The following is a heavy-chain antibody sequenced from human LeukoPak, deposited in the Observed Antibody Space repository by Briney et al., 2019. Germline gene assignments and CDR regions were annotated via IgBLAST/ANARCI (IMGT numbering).Heavy chain of an antibody. CDR2: IYTSGST. D-gene: IGHD6-13*01. V-gene: IGHV4-61*02. CDR3: ARRQLVQSAYFDY. Sequence: PSETLSLTCTVSGGSISSGSYYWSWIRQPAGKGLEWIGRIYTSGSTNYNPSLKSRVTISVDTSKNQFSLKLSSVTAADTAVYYCARRQLVQSAYFDYWGQGTLVTVSS. J-gene: IGHJ4*02. CDR1: GGSISSGSYY.